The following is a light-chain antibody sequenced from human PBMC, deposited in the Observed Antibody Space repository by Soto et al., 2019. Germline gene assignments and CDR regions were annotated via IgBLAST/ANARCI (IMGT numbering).Light chain of an antibody. CDR3: AAWDDSLSGSWV. CDR2: TNN. J-gene: IGLJ3*02. CDR1: SSNIGSNY. V-gene: IGLV1-47*01. Sequence: QSVLTQPPSASGTPGQRVTISCSGSSSNIGSNYVYWYQQLPGTAPKLLINTNNQRPSGVPDRFSGSKFGTSASLAISGLRSEDEADYYCAAWDDSLSGSWVFGGGTKLTVL.